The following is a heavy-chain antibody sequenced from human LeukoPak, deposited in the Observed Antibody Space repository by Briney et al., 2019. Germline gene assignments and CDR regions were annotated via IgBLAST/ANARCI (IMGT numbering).Heavy chain of an antibody. CDR1: GFTFSSYG. V-gene: IGHV3-21*01. CDR2: ISSSSSYI. J-gene: IGHJ4*02. Sequence: PGGSLRLSCAASGFTFSSYGMNWVRQAPGKGLEWVSSISSSSSYIYYADSVKGRFTISRDNAKNSLYLQMNSLRAEDTAVYYCARDFRSSSATFLYWGQGTLVTVSS. CDR3: ARDFRSSSATFLY. D-gene: IGHD2-2*01.